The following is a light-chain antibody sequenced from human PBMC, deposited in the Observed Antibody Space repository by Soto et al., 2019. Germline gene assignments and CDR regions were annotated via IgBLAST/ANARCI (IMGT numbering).Light chain of an antibody. V-gene: IGLV6-57*01. CDR1: SGSIASNY. CDR2: EDN. Sequence: NFMLTQPHSVSASPGKTVTISCTRSSGSIASNYVQWYQQRPGISPTTVIYEDNQRPSGVPDRFSGSIDSSSNSASLTISGLKTEDEADYYCQSYDSSNVVFGGGTKLTVL. J-gene: IGLJ2*01. CDR3: QSYDSSNVV.